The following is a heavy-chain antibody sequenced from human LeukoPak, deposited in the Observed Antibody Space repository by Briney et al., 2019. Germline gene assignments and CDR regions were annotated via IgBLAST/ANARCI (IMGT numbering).Heavy chain of an antibody. D-gene: IGHD1-26*01. CDR3: VRGENDSSGSYYYFDY. V-gene: IGHV3-30*04. CDR2: ISYDGSKE. Sequence: GGSLRLSCAASGFSISTSAMHWVRQAPGKGLQWVAVISYDGSKEDYADSVKGRFTISRVNSKNTLYLQMSSLGDEDTAVYYCVRGENDSSGSYYYFDYWGQGTLATVSS. CDR1: GFSISTSA. J-gene: IGHJ4*02.